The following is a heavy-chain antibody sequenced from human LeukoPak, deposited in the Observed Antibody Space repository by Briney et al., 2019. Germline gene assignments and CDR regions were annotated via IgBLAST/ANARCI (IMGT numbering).Heavy chain of an antibody. D-gene: IGHD1-26*01. CDR2: INPNSGGT. Sequence: ASVKVSCKASGYTFNDHDMHWVLQAPGQGLEWMERINPNSGGTTYAQKFQGRVTMTRDTSISTAYMELSRLTSDDTAVYYCARDWSGSYAQWGQGTLVSVSS. V-gene: IGHV1-2*06. CDR1: GYTFNDHD. J-gene: IGHJ4*02. CDR3: ARDWSGSYAQ.